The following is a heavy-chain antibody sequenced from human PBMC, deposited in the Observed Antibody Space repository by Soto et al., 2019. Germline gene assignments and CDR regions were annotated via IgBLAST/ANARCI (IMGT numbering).Heavy chain of an antibody. V-gene: IGHV3-23*01. J-gene: IGHJ6*02. CDR1: GFTFSSYA. Sequence: EVQLLESGGGLVQPGGSLRLSCAASGFTFSSYAMSWVRQAPGKGLEWVSAISGSGGSTYYADSVKGRFTISRDNSKNTLYLEMNRLRAEDTAVYYCAKGGYDFWSGYYTWGGSNYYYYYGMDVWGQGTTVTVSS. D-gene: IGHD3-3*01. CDR2: ISGSGGST. CDR3: AKGGYDFWSGYYTWGGSNYYYYYGMDV.